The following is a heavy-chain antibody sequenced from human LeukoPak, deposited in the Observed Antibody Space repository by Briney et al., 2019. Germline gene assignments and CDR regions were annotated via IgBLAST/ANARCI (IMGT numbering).Heavy chain of an antibody. CDR3: ASLKNYYDSSGYLVTDAFDI. J-gene: IGHJ3*02. CDR1: GYTFTSYG. Sequence: ASVKVSCKASGYTFTSYGFSWVRQAPGQGLEWMGWINAYNGYTNYAQKLQGRVTMTTDTSTSTAYMELRSLKSDDTAVYYCASLKNYYDSSGYLVTDAFDIWGQGTMVTVSS. D-gene: IGHD3-22*01. V-gene: IGHV1-18*01. CDR2: INAYNGYT.